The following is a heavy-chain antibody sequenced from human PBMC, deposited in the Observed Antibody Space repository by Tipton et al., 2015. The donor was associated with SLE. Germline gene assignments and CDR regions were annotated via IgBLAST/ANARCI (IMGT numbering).Heavy chain of an antibody. CDR1: GFSFSTYR. J-gene: IGHJ2*01. CDR3: ARAATPWYFDL. Sequence: SLRLSCAASGFSFSTYRMHWVRQAPGKGLMWVSRISSDGTTTDYADFVKGRFTISRHNSDNTLYLQMNNLRTEDTAVYYCARAATPWYFDLWGRGTLVTVSS. CDR2: ISSDGTTT. V-gene: IGHV3-74*01. D-gene: IGHD2-15*01.